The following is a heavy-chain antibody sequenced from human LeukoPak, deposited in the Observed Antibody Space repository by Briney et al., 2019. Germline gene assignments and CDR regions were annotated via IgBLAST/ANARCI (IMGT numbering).Heavy chain of an antibody. Sequence: PSGTLSLTCAVSGGSISSSNWWSWVRQPPGKGLEWIGEIYHSGSTNYNPSLKSRVTISVDKSKNQFSLKLSSVTAADTAVYYCARAWYYDFWSGYYYYYMDVWGKGTTVTVSS. CDR1: GGSISSSNW. CDR2: IYHSGST. J-gene: IGHJ6*03. CDR3: ARAWYYDFWSGYYYYYMDV. D-gene: IGHD3-3*01. V-gene: IGHV4-4*02.